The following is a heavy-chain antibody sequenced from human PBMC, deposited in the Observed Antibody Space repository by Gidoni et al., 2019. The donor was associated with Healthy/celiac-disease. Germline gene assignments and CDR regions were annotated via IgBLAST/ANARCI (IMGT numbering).Heavy chain of an antibody. J-gene: IGHJ4*02. V-gene: IGHV3-66*01. CDR1: GFTVSSNY. CDR2: IYSGGST. CDR3: ARVQTLRFLEGRGDY. D-gene: IGHD3-3*01. Sequence: EVQLVESGGGLVQPGGSLRLSCAASGFTVSSNYMSWVRQAPGKGLEWVSVIYSGGSTYYADSVKGRFTISRDNSKNTLYLQMNSLRAEDTAVYYCARVQTLRFLEGRGDYWGQGTLVTVSS.